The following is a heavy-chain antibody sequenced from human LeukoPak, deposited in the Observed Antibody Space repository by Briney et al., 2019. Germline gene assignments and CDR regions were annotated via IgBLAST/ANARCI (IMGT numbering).Heavy chain of an antibody. CDR2: ISGSGGST. D-gene: IGHD1-7*01. CDR1: GLTFSSYA. J-gene: IGHJ5*02. CDR3: VRGVGVSRFNYLDP. Sequence: GGSLRLSCAASGLTFSSYAMSWVRQAPGEGLEWVSAISGSGGSTYYADSVKGRFTISRDNSKNTLYLQMNSLRDDDTAVYYCVRGVGVSRFNYLDPWGQGTLVIVSS. V-gene: IGHV3-23*01.